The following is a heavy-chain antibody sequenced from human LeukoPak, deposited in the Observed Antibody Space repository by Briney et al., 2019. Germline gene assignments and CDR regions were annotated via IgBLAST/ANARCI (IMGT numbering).Heavy chain of an antibody. V-gene: IGHV3-48*04. J-gene: IGHJ6*02. D-gene: IGHD6-13*01. CDR2: ISSSGSTI. Sequence: GGSLRLSCAASGFTFSSYGMHWIRQAPGKGLEWVSYISSSGSTIYYADSVKGRFTISRDNAKNSLYLQMNSLRAEDTAVYYCARGPFGSSSLYYYGMDVWGQGTTVTVSS. CDR3: ARGPFGSSSLYYYGMDV. CDR1: GFTFSSYG.